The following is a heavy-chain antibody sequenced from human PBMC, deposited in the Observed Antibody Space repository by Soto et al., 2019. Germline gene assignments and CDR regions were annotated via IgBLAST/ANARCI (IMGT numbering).Heavy chain of an antibody. J-gene: IGHJ4*02. CDR3: AREEGVVRGVLDY. CDR1: GGSISSGDYY. CDR2: IYYSGST. Sequence: PSETLSLTCTVSGGSISSGDYYWSWIRQPPGKGLEWIGYIYYSGSTYYNPSLKSRVTISVDTSKNQFSLKLSSVTAADTAVYYCAREEGVVRGVLDYWGQGTLVTVPS. V-gene: IGHV4-30-4*01. D-gene: IGHD3-10*01.